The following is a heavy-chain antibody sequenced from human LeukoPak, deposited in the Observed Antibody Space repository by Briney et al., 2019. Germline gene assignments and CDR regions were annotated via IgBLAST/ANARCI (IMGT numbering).Heavy chain of an antibody. D-gene: IGHD3-9*01. J-gene: IGHJ5*02. Sequence: ASVKVSCKASGYTFTSYGISWVRQAPGQGLEWMGWISAYNGNTNYAQKLQGRVTMTTDTSTSTAYVELRSLRSDDTAVYYCARDADILTGTNNWFDPWGQGTLVTVSS. V-gene: IGHV1-18*01. CDR2: ISAYNGNT. CDR3: ARDADILTGTNNWFDP. CDR1: GYTFTSYG.